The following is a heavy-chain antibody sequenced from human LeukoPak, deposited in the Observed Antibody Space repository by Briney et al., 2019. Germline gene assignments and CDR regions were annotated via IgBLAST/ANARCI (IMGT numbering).Heavy chain of an antibody. Sequence: PGGSLRLSCAASGFTFSTYGMNWVRQAPGKGLEWVSTISTNSVATYYSDSVKGRFTISRDNSKNTLFLQMNSLRVEDTAIYYCAKGQSTIATRSFDSWGQGTLVTVSS. V-gene: IGHV3-23*01. CDR3: AKGQSTIATRSFDS. D-gene: IGHD6-6*01. CDR1: GFTFSTYG. J-gene: IGHJ4*02. CDR2: ISTNSVAT.